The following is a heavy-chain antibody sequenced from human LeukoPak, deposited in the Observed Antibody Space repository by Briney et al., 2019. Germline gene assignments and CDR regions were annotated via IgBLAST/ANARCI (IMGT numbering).Heavy chain of an antibody. CDR2: IYTSGST. Sequence: PSQTLSLTCTVSGGSISSGSYYWSWIRQPAGKGLEWIGRIYTSGSTNYNPSLKSRVTISVDTSKNQFSLKLSSVTAADTAVYYCAAYSGWYGMNYFDYWGQGTLVTVSS. CDR1: GGSISSGSYY. D-gene: IGHD6-19*01. V-gene: IGHV4-61*02. J-gene: IGHJ4*02. CDR3: AAYSGWYGMNYFDY.